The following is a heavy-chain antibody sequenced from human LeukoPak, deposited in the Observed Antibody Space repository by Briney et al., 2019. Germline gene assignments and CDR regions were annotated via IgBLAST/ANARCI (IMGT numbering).Heavy chain of an antibody. J-gene: IGHJ4*02. CDR2: ISGSGGST. D-gene: IGHD3-9*01. V-gene: IGHV3-23*01. Sequence: GGSLRLSCAASGFTFSSYAMSWVRQAPGKGLEWVSAISGSGGSTYYADSVKGRFTIPRDNSKNTLYLQMNSLRAEDTAVYYCAKDFDWLPHQYYFDYWGQGTLVTVSS. CDR3: AKDFDWLPHQYYFDY. CDR1: GFTFSSYA.